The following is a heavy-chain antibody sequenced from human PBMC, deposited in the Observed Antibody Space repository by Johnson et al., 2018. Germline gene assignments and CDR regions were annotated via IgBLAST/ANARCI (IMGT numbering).Heavy chain of an antibody. V-gene: IGHV1-69*01. D-gene: IGHD6-13*01. CDR1: GGTFSSYA. CDR3: ARGASSWYDRNGDWFDP. CDR2: IIPIFGTA. J-gene: IGHJ5*02. Sequence: QVQLVESGAEVKKPGSSVKVSCKASGGTFSSYAISWVRQAPGQGLEWMGGIIPIFGTANYAQKFQGRVTITADESTSTAYMELSSLRSEDTAVYYCARGASSWYDRNGDWFDPWGQGTLVTVSS.